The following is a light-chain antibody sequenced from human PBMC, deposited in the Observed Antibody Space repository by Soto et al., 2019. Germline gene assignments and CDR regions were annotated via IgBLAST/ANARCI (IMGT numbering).Light chain of an antibody. J-gene: IGLJ1*01. CDR2: EDF. Sequence: QSALKKPGYVSGSPGLSITISCTGTSIDVGNYNLVSWYQQHPGKAPKLMIYEDFKRPSGVSNRFSGSKSGNTASLTISGLQAEDEADYYCCTYAGSTTYVFGTGTKVTVL. CDR3: CTYAGSTTYV. CDR1: SIDVGNYNL. V-gene: IGLV2-23*01.